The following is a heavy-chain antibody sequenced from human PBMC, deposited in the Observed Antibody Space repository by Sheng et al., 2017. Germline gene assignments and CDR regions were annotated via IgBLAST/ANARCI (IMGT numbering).Heavy chain of an antibody. CDR3: ARDIGAQPDY. D-gene: IGHD1-1*01. Sequence: QVRLVQSGAEVKKTGSSVKVSCKSSGGTFSSYTVTWVRQAPGQGLEWMGRIIPILRKTNYAQKFQGRITITADKSTSTAYMELSSLTFDDTAVYYCARDIGAQPDYWGQGNPGHRLL. CDR1: GGTFSSYT. CDR2: IIPILRKT. V-gene: IGHV1-69*08. J-gene: IGHJ4*02.